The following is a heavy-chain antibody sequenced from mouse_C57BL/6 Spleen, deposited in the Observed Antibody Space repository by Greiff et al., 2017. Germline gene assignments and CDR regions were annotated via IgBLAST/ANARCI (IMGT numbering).Heavy chain of an antibody. Sequence: EVKLVESEGGLVQPGSSMKLSCTASGFTFSDYYMAWVRQVPEKGLEWVANINYDGSSTYYLDSLKGRFIISRDNAKNILYLQMSSLKSEDTATYYCARGGNYDAMDYWGQGTSVTVSS. CDR2: INYDGSST. D-gene: IGHD2-1*01. V-gene: IGHV5-16*01. CDR1: GFTFSDYY. J-gene: IGHJ4*01. CDR3: ARGGNYDAMDY.